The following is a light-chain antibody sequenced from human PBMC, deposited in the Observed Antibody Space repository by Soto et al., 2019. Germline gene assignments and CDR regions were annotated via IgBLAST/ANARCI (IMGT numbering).Light chain of an antibody. CDR3: QQYGSSPGT. J-gene: IGKJ4*01. CDR2: GAS. Sequence: EIVLTQSPGTLSLSPGERATLSCRASQSVSSSYLAWYQQKPGQAPSLLIYGASSRATGIPDRFSGSGSGTDFTLTISRLEPEDFAVYYCQQYGSSPGTFGGGTKVDIK. CDR1: QSVSSSY. V-gene: IGKV3-20*01.